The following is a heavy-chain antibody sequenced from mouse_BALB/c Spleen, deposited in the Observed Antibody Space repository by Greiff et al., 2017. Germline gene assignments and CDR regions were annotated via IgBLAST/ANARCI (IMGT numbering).Heavy chain of an antibody. Sequence: EVKVVESGGGLVKPGGSLKLSCAASGFTFSDYYMYWVRQTPEKRLEWVATISDGGSYTYYPDSVKGRFTISRDNAKNNLYLQMSSLKSEDTAMYYCARDHYDYDGFADWGQGTLVTVSA. D-gene: IGHD2-4*01. CDR2: ISDGGSYT. J-gene: IGHJ3*01. CDR3: ARDHYDYDGFAD. V-gene: IGHV5-4*02. CDR1: GFTFSDYY.